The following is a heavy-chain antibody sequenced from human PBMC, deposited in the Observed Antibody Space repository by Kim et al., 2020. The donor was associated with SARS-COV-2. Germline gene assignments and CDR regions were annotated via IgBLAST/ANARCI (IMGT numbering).Heavy chain of an antibody. Sequence: GGSLRLSCAASGFTFSDYYMSWIRQAPGKGLEWVSYISSSSSYTNYADSVKGRFTISRDNAKNSLYLQMNSLRAEDTAVYYCARDGPYSSSWLNYYDSSGYYYPDYWGQGTLVTVSS. CDR3: ARDGPYSSSWLNYYDSSGYYYPDY. D-gene: IGHD3-22*01. CDR1: GFTFSDYY. CDR2: ISSSSSYT. J-gene: IGHJ4*02. V-gene: IGHV3-11*06.